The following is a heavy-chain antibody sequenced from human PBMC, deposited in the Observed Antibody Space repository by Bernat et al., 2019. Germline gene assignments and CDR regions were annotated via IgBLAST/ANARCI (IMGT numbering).Heavy chain of an antibody. CDR1: GFTFSSYW. J-gene: IGHJ3*02. CDR2: IKQDGSEK. D-gene: IGHD3-22*01. Sequence: EVQLVESGGGLVQPGGSLRLSCAASGFTFSSYWMSWVRQAPGKGLEWVANIKQDGSEKYYVDSVKGRFTISRDNAKNSLYLQMNSLRAEDTAVYFCARDYQGSSAYYGSFDIWGQVTMVTVSS. V-gene: IGHV3-7*03. CDR3: ARDYQGSSAYYGSFDI.